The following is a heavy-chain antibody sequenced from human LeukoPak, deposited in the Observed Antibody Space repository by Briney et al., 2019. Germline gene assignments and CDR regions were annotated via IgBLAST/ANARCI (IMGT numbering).Heavy chain of an antibody. D-gene: IGHD3-3*01. J-gene: IGHJ4*02. CDR1: GFTFSDYA. CDR3: AKAELGVDTFFDY. Sequence: GGSLRLSCAASGFTFSDYALGWVRQAPGRGLEWVATLSGSGAGTYYSDSVQGRFTISRDDSKRTLFLQMNSLRAEDTAFYYCAKAELGVDTFFDYWGQGTLVTVSS. V-gene: IGHV3-23*01. CDR2: LSGSGAGT.